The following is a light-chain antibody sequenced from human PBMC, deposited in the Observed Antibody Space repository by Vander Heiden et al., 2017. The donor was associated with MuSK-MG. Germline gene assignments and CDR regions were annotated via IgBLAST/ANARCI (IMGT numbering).Light chain of an antibody. V-gene: IGKV1-12*01. CDR3: QQVNSFPRT. Sequence: DIQMTQSPPSLSASVGDRVSITCRARRGISTYLAWYQQKPGKAPKLLIFGASILKSGVPSRFSGSGSGTDFNLTISTLQPEDFAAYYCQQVNSFPRTFGQGTKVEIK. J-gene: IGKJ1*01. CDR1: RGISTY. CDR2: GAS.